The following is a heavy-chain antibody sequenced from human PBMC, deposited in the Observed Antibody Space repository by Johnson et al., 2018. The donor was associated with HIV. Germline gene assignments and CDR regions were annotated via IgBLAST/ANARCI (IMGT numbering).Heavy chain of an antibody. CDR1: GLTFSSYG. Sequence: QVQLVESGGGVVQPGQSLRLSCAASGLTFSSYGMHWVRQAPGKGLEWVALISYDGSNKYYADSVKGRFTISRDNSKNTLYLQMNSLRPEDTAVYYCARDRPSKWLRSNDDAFDIWGQGTMVTVSS. D-gene: IGHD5-12*01. CDR2: ISYDGSNK. J-gene: IGHJ3*02. V-gene: IGHV3-30*03. CDR3: ARDRPSKWLRSNDDAFDI.